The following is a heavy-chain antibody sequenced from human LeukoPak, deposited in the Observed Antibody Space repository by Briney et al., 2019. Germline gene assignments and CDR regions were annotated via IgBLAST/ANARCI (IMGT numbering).Heavy chain of an antibody. CDR1: GYTFTSYD. CDR2: MNPNSGNA. J-gene: IGHJ4*02. D-gene: IGHD3-9*01. Sequence: GASVKVSCKASGYTFTSYDINWVRQATRQGLEWMGWMNPNSGNAGYAQKFQGRVTITRNTSISTAYMELSSLRSEDTAVYYCARAVLRYFDWLSKPYYFDYWGQGTLVTVSS. V-gene: IGHV1-8*03. CDR3: ARAVLRYFDWLSKPYYFDY.